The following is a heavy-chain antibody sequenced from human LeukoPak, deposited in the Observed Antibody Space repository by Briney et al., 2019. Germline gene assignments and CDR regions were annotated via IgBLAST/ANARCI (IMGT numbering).Heavy chain of an antibody. CDR2: IVVGSGNT. V-gene: IGHV1-58*02. D-gene: IGHD6-6*01. Sequence: GASVKVSCKASGFTFTSSAMQWVRQARGHHLEWIGWIVVGSGNTNYAQKFQERVTITRDMSTSTAYMELSSLRSEDTAVYYCAAALNEYSSSSTRYDYWGQGTLVTVSS. CDR3: AAALNEYSSSSTRYDY. J-gene: IGHJ4*02. CDR1: GFTFTSSA.